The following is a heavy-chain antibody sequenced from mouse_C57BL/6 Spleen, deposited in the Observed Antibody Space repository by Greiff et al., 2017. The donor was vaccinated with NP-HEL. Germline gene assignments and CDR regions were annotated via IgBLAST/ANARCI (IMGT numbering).Heavy chain of an antibody. CDR3: AREEGYGYFDY. V-gene: IGHV1-76*01. CDR2: IYPGSGNT. D-gene: IGHD1-1*02. CDR1: GYTFTDYY. Sequence: QVQLQQSGAELVRPGASVKLSCKASGYTFTDYYINWVKQRPGQGLEWIARIYPGSGNTYYNEKFKGKATLTAEKSSSTAYMQLSSLTSEDSAVYFCAREEGYGYFDYWGQGTTLTVSS. J-gene: IGHJ2*01.